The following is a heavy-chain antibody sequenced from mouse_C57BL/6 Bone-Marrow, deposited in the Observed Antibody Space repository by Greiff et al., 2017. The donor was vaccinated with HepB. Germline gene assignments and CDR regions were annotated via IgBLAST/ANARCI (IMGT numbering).Heavy chain of an antibody. CDR3: ARRLDTTVVEGYFDV. V-gene: IGHV1-39*01. CDR2: INPNYGTT. D-gene: IGHD1-1*01. J-gene: IGHJ1*03. CDR1: GYSFTDYN. Sequence: EVKLQESGPELVKPGASVKISCKASGYSFTDYNMNWVKQSNGKSLEWIGVINPNYGTTSYNQKFKGKATLTVDQSSSTAYMQLNSLTSEDSAVYYCARRLDTTVVEGYFDVWGTGTTVTVSS.